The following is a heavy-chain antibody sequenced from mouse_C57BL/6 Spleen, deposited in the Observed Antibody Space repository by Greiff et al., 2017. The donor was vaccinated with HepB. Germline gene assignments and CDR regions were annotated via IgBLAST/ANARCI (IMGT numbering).Heavy chain of an antibody. D-gene: IGHD2-5*01. CDR2: INPNNGGT. J-gene: IGHJ4*01. CDR1: GYTFTDYY. Sequence: EVQLQQSGPELVKPGASVKISCKASGYTFTDYYMNWVKQSHGKSLEWIGDINPNNGGTSYNQKFKGKATLTVDKSSSTAYMELRSLTSEDSAVYYCARSRSYYSNYGYAMDYWGQGTSVTVSS. V-gene: IGHV1-26*01. CDR3: ARSRSYYSNYGYAMDY.